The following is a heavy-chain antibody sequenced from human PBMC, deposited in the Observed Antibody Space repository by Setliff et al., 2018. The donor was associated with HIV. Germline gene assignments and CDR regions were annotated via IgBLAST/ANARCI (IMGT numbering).Heavy chain of an antibody. Sequence: SETLSLTCTVSGPSINIHYWSWIRQSTGKAFEWIGYIYSTGSTNYNPSLQSRVTISVDSSKNQFSLNLFSVTAADTAVYYCARPRRVRSRAWYWFDIWGQGTLVTVSS. J-gene: IGHJ5*02. D-gene: IGHD6-19*01. V-gene: IGHV4-59*08. CDR1: GPSINIHY. CDR2: IYSTGST. CDR3: ARPRRVRSRAWYWFDI.